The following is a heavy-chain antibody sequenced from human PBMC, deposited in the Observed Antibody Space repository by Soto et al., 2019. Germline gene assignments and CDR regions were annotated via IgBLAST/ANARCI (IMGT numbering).Heavy chain of an antibody. CDR2: VYNSGST. V-gene: IGHV4-59*01. J-gene: IGHJ4*01. Sequence: PSETLSLTCTVSGGSISSNYWTWIRQPPGKGLEWIGYVYNSGSTNYNPSLKSRVTISEDTSKSQFSLKVTSMTAADTAVYYCARAPGSRWFGELGYRFDYWGHGTLVTVSS. CDR1: GGSISSNY. CDR3: ARAPGSRWFGELGYRFDY. D-gene: IGHD3-10*01.